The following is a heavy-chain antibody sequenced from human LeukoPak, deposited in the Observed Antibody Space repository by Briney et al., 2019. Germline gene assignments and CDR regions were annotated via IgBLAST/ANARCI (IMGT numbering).Heavy chain of an antibody. D-gene: IGHD1-26*01. V-gene: IGHV3-30*04. CDR2: ISYDGSNK. Sequence: GRSLRLSCAASGFTFSSYAMHWVRQAPGKGLEWVAVISYDGSNKYYADSVKGRFTISRDNSKNTLYVQMNSLRAEDTAVYYCAKDIGRLGGPFDIWGQGTMVTVSS. CDR3: AKDIGRLGGPFDI. CDR1: GFTFSSYA. J-gene: IGHJ3*02.